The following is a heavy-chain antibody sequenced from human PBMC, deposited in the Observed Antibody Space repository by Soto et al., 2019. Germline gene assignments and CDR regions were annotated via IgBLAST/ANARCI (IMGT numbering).Heavy chain of an antibody. CDR3: ARAVGIVVVPAAIISWFDP. CDR1: GGSISSGDYY. D-gene: IGHD2-2*02. Sequence: SETLSLTCTVSGGSISSGDYYWSWIRQPPGKGLEWIGYIYYSGSTYYNPSLKSRVTISVDTSKNQFSLKLSSVTAADTAVYYCARAVGIVVVPAAIISWFDPWGQGTRVTVPQ. V-gene: IGHV4-30-4*01. J-gene: IGHJ5*02. CDR2: IYYSGST.